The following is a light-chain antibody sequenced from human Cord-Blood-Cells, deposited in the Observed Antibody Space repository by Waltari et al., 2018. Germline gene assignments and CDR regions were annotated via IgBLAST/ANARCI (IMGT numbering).Light chain of an antibody. Sequence: QSALTQPASVSGSPGQSITLPCPATSSDVGGYNYVSWYQQHPGKAPKLMIYDVSNRPSGVSNRFSGSKSGNTAALTISGLQAEDEADYYCSSYTSSSTLVVFGGGTKLTVL. CDR2: DVS. J-gene: IGLJ2*01. CDR3: SSYTSSSTLVV. V-gene: IGLV2-14*01. CDR1: SSDVGGYNY.